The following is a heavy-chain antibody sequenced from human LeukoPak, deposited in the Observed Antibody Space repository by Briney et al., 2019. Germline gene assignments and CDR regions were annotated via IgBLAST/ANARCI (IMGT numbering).Heavy chain of an antibody. D-gene: IGHD3-3*01. V-gene: IGHV3-23*01. CDR1: GFTFSSYA. CDR2: ISGNSGST. CDR3: AKDLSRITIFGVVLRYYYMDV. J-gene: IGHJ6*03. Sequence: PGGSLRLSCAASGFTFSSYAMSWVRQAPGQGLEWISAISGNSGSTYYADSVKGRFTISRDNSKNTLYLQMNSLRAEDTAVYYCAKDLSRITIFGVVLRYYYMDVWGKGTTVTVSS.